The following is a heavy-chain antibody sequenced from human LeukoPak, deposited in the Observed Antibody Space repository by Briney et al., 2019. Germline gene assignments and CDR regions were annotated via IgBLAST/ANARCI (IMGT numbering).Heavy chain of an antibody. CDR2: IYPDDSDT. D-gene: IGHD5-18*01. J-gene: IGHJ4*02. Sequence: GESLKISCKGSGYSFANYWIGWVRQLPGKGLEWMGIIYPDDSDTEYSPSFQGQVTISADKSISTAYLQWSSLKASDTAMYYCARRYSYGPPYFDYWGQGTLVTVSS. V-gene: IGHV5-51*01. CDR1: GYSFANYW. CDR3: ARRYSYGPPYFDY.